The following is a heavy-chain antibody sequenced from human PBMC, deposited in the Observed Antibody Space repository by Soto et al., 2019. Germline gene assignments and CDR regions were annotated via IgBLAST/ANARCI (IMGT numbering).Heavy chain of an antibody. D-gene: IGHD6-6*01. V-gene: IGHV4-61*01. J-gene: IGHJ6*02. Sequence: PSETLSLTCTVSGGSVSSGSYYWSWIRQPPGKGLEWIGYMYYSGSTNYNPSLKSRVTISVDTSKNQFSLKLSSVTAADTAVYHCAREGEYSSSFGLDVWGQGTTVTVSS. CDR1: GGSVSSGSYY. CDR2: MYYSGST. CDR3: AREGEYSSSFGLDV.